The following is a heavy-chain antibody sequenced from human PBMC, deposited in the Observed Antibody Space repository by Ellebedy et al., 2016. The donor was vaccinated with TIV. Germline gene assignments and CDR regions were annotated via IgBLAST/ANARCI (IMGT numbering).Heavy chain of an antibody. CDR1: GFMLKTYW. D-gene: IGHD4-17*01. V-gene: IGHV3-7*03. Sequence: GESLKISCAASGFMLKTYWMSWVRQAPGKGLEWVATIKQDGSVIYYGDSVNGRFTTSGDIAKNLLYLQMNSLRAEDTAVYYCARPLNNYGDYNGPRGYFDNWGQGALVTVSS. CDR3: ARPLNNYGDYNGPRGYFDN. J-gene: IGHJ4*02. CDR2: IKQDGSVI.